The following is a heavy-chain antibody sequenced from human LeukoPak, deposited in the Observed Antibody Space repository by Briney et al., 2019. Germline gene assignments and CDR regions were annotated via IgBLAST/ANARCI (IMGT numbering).Heavy chain of an antibody. V-gene: IGHV4-31*03. CDR3: ARVDGGNSLYFDY. CDR1: GGSISSGGYY. D-gene: IGHD4-23*01. CDR2: IYYSGST. Sequence: SQTLSLTCNVSGGSISSGGYYWSWIRQHPGKGLEWIGYIYYSGSTYYNPSLKSRVTISVDTSKNQFSLKLSSVTAADTAVYYCARVDGGNSLYFDYWGQGTLVTVSS. J-gene: IGHJ4*02.